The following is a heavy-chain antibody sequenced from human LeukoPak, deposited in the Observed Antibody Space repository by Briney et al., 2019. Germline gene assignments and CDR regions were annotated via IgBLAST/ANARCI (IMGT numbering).Heavy chain of an antibody. Sequence: GGSLRLSRVTSGFTFSHYAMHWVRQAPGKGLEWVAVIWNDGSDKYYGDSVKGRFTISRDNAKKTVYLQMNSLRVEETAVYYCAKDAQRGFDYSNSLESWGQGALVTVSS. CDR3: AKDAQRGFDYSNSLES. CDR2: IWNDGSDK. CDR1: GFTFSHYA. J-gene: IGHJ4*02. V-gene: IGHV3-33*06. D-gene: IGHD4-11*01.